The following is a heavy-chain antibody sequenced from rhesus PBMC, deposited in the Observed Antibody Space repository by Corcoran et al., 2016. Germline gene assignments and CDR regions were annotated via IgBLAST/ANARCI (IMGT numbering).Heavy chain of an antibody. Sequence: QVQLQESGPGVVKPSETLSLTCAVSGGSISGYYLWSWICQPPGKGLEWIGYIYGGSGSTSYNPPPKSRVIISIYPSTHQFSLMLSSVTAADTAVYYCAGDRGYSNSGDYWGQGVLVTVSS. D-gene: IGHD4-23*01. CDR1: GGSISGYYL. V-gene: IGHV4S7*01. CDR3: AGDRGYSNSGDY. CDR2: IYGGSGST. J-gene: IGHJ4*01.